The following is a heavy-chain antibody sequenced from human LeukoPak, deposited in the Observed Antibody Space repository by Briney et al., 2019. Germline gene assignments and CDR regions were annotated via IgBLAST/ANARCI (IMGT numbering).Heavy chain of an antibody. Sequence: KPSETLSLTCTVSGDSISSHYWTWIRQSPVKGLEWIGGISNSGSTSYNPSLKSRVTISIDTSKNQFSLKLSSVTAADTAVYYCGRDALVGYFSYYYMDVWGKGTTVTVSS. CDR3: GRDALVGYFSYYYMDV. CDR1: GDSISSHY. J-gene: IGHJ6*03. V-gene: IGHV4-59*11. CDR2: ISNSGST. D-gene: IGHD2-15*01.